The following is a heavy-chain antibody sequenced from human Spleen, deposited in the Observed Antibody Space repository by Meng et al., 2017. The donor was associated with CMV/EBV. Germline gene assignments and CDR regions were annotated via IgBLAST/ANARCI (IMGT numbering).Heavy chain of an antibody. CDR1: GFTFSSNS. V-gene: IGHV3-21*01. CDR3: ARGGSYPYYFDY. D-gene: IGHD1-26*01. CDR2: ISSSSSDI. Sequence: GGSLRLSCAASGFTFSSNSMNWVRQAPGKGLEWVSSISSSSSDIYYADSLKGRFTSSRDSAKNSLYLQMNSLRAEDTAVYYCARGGSYPYYFDYWGQGTLVTVSS. J-gene: IGHJ4*02.